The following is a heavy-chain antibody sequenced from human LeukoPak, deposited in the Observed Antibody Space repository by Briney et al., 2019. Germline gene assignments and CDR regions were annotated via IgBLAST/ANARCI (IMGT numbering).Heavy chain of an antibody. CDR2: IYSGGST. Sequence: GGSLRLSCAASGFTVSSNYMSWVRQAPRKGLEWVSVIYSGGSTYYADSVKGRFTISRDNSKNTLYLQMNSLRAEDTAVYYCARAIYGDYAGAFDIWGQGTMVTVSS. D-gene: IGHD4-17*01. J-gene: IGHJ3*02. CDR3: ARAIYGDYAGAFDI. V-gene: IGHV3-53*01. CDR1: GFTVSSNY.